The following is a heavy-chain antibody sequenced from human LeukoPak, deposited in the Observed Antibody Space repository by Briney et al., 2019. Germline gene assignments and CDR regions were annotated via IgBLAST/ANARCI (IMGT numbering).Heavy chain of an antibody. Sequence: ASVKVSCKASGYTFTSYDINWVRQATGQGLEWMGWMNPNSGNTGYAQKFQGRVTMTRNTSISTAYMELSSLRSEDTAVYYCARVMTTVTTWRYYYYGMDVWGQGTTVTVSS. J-gene: IGHJ6*02. CDR2: MNPNSGNT. CDR1: GYTFTSYD. CDR3: ARVMTTVTTWRYYYYGMDV. D-gene: IGHD4-17*01. V-gene: IGHV1-8*01.